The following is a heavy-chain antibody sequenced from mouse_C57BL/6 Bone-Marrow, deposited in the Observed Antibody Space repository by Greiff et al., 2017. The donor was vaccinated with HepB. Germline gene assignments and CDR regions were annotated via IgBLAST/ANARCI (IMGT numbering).Heavy chain of an antibody. Sequence: VQLQQSGPELVKPGASVKISCKASGYAFSSSWMNWVKQRPGKGLEWIGRIYPGDGDTNYNGKFKGKATLTADKSSSTAYMQLSSLTSEDSAVYFCARTRIATTVVDYFDYWGQGTTLTVSS. D-gene: IGHD1-1*01. CDR3: ARTRIATTVVDYFDY. V-gene: IGHV1-82*01. CDR1: GYAFSSSW. J-gene: IGHJ2*01. CDR2: IYPGDGDT.